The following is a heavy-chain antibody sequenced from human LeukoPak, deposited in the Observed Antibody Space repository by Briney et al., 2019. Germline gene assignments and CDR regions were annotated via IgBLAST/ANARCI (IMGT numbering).Heavy chain of an antibody. CDR1: GFTFSSYA. V-gene: IGHV3-23*01. D-gene: IGHD5-24*01. CDR2: ISGSGGST. J-gene: IGHJ4*02. CDR3: AKVPRDGYPYYFDY. Sequence: GGSLRLSCAASGFTFSSYAMSWVRQAPGKGLEWVSAISGSGGSTYYADSVKGRFTISRDNSENTLNLQMNSLRAEDTAVYYCAKVPRDGYPYYFDYWGQGTLVTVSS.